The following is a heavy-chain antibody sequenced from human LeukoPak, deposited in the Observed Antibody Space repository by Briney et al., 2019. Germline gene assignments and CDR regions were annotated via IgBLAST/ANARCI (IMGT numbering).Heavy chain of an antibody. CDR2: ISYDGSNK. CDR1: GFTFSSYG. D-gene: IGHD3-10*01. J-gene: IGHJ6*02. Sequence: GGSLRLSCAASGFTFSSYGMHWVRQAPGKGLEWVAVISYDGSNKYYADSVKGRFTISRDKSKNTLYLQMNSLRAEDTAVYYCAKDLLLWFGTPPYYYYYGMDVWGQGTTVTVSS. CDR3: AKDLLLWFGTPPYYYYYGMDV. V-gene: IGHV3-30*18.